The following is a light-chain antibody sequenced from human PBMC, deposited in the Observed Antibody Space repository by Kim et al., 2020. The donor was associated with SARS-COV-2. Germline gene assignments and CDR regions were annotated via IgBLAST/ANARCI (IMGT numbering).Light chain of an antibody. CDR1: QNINNY. Sequence: ATVGDRVTISCQASQNINNYLNWYQHKPGKAPKLLIFDTYNLETGVPSRFSGSGSGTDFTLTISSLQPEDIATYYCRQYDTLPITFGQGTRLEIK. V-gene: IGKV1-33*01. CDR2: DTY. J-gene: IGKJ5*01. CDR3: RQYDTLPIT.